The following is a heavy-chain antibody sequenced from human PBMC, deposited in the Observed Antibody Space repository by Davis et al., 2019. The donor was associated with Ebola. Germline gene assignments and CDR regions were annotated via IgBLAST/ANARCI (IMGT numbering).Heavy chain of an antibody. Sequence: AASVKVSCKASGYTFTSYGISWVRQAPGQGRVRQAPGQGLEWMGWISPYNGNTNYAQKLQGRVTMTTDTSTSTAYMELRSLRSDDTAVYYCARGYCSGGSCYSSDYWGQGTLVTVSS. V-gene: IGHV1-18*04. D-gene: IGHD2-15*01. CDR2: ISPYNGNT. CDR1: GYTFTSYG. J-gene: IGHJ4*02. CDR3: ARGYCSGGSCYSSDY.